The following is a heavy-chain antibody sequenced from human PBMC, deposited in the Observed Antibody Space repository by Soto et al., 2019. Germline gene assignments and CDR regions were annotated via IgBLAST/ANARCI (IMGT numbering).Heavy chain of an antibody. V-gene: IGHV3-33*01. D-gene: IGHD1-1*01. CDR3: ASRFQLYIAY. J-gene: IGHJ4*02. CDR2: IWYDGSNK. CDR1: GFTFSSYG. Sequence: QVQLVESGGGVVQPGRSLRLSCAASGFTFSSYGMHWVRQAPGKGLEWVAVIWYDGSNKYYADSVKGRFTISRDNSKNTLYLQMNSLRAEDTAVYYCASRFQLYIAYWGQGTLVTVSS.